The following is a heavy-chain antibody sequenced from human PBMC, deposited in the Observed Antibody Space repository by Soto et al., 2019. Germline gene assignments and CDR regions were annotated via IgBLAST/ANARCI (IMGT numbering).Heavy chain of an antibody. D-gene: IGHD3-22*01. V-gene: IGHV3-30*18. CDR1: GFNFSSHG. Sequence: QVQLVESGGGVVQPGRSPRLPCAASGFNFSSHGLHWVRPAPGKGLEWVAVISYDGSNKYYADSVKGRFTISRDNSKNTLYLQMNSLRAEDTAVYYCAKDLYDTFDYWGQGTLVTVSS. CDR2: ISYDGSNK. CDR3: AKDLYDTFDY. J-gene: IGHJ4*02.